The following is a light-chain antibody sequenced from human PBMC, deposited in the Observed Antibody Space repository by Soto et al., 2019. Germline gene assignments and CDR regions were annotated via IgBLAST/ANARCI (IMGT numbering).Light chain of an antibody. CDR1: SSNIGNNA. V-gene: IGLV1-36*01. CDR3: AAWDDSLNDYV. Sequence: QSVLAQPPSVSEAPRQRVTIAFSGSSSNIGNNAVNWYQQLPGKAPKLLIYYDDLVPSGVSDRFSASKSGTSASLAISGLQSEDEADYYCAAWDDSLNDYVFGTGTKVTVL. J-gene: IGLJ1*01. CDR2: YDD.